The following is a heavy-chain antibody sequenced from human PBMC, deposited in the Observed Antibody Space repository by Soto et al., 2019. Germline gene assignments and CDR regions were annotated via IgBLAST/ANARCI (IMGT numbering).Heavy chain of an antibody. D-gene: IGHD1-26*01. V-gene: IGHV4-34*02. J-gene: IGHJ3*02. Sequence: QVQLQQRGAGLLKPSETLSLTCAVLGGSLSDYYWTWIRQPPGKGLEWIGEINHSGSTSYNPSLRIRLTLSVDKSTKEFSLNLSSVTAADTAAYHCGRGRAFMSRVAFDIWGQGTMVTVSS. CDR3: GRGRAFMSRVAFDI. CDR2: INHSGST. CDR1: GGSLSDYY.